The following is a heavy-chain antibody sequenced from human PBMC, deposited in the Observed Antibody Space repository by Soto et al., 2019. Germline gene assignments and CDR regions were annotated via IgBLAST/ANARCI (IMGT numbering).Heavy chain of an antibody. J-gene: IGHJ6*02. D-gene: IGHD5-12*01. Sequence: QVQLVESGGGVVQPGRSLRLSCAASGFTFSSYAMHWVRQAPGKGLEWVAVISYDGSNKYYADSVKGRFTISRDNSKNTLYLQMNSLGAEDTAVYYCARDYYRFNSGYGFSMDVWGQGTTVTVSS. CDR3: ARDYYRFNSGYGFSMDV. V-gene: IGHV3-30-3*01. CDR2: ISYDGSNK. CDR1: GFTFSSYA.